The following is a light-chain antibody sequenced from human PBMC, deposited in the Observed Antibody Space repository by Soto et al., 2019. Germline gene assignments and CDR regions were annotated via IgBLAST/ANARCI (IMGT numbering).Light chain of an antibody. J-gene: IGKJ4*01. Sequence: EIVMTQSPATLSVSPGERATLSCRASQSVSSNLAWYQQKPGQAPRLLMYGASTRAAGLPARFSGSGSGTEFTLTISSLQSEDFAIYYCQQYKNWPLTFGGGTKV. CDR3: QQYKNWPLT. V-gene: IGKV3-15*01. CDR1: QSVSSN. CDR2: GAS.